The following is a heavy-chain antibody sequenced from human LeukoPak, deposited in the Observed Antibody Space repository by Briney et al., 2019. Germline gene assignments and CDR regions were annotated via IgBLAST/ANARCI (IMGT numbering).Heavy chain of an antibody. CDR1: GYTFTGYY. D-gene: IGHD5-12*01. CDR3: ARDRKYSGYDFGDY. V-gene: IGHV1-2*02. Sequence: GASVKVSCKASGYTFTGYYMHWVRQAPGQGLEWMGWINPNRGGTNYAQKFQGRVTMTRDTSISTAYMELSRLRSDDTAVYYCARDRKYSGYDFGDYWGQGTLVTVSS. CDR2: INPNRGGT. J-gene: IGHJ4*02.